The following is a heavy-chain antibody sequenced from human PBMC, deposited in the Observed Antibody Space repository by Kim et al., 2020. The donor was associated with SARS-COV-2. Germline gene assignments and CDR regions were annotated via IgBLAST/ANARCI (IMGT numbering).Heavy chain of an antibody. Sequence: GGSLRLSCAASGFTFSSYAMSWVRQAPGKGLEWVSAISGSGGSTYYADSVKGRFTISRDNSKNTLYLQMNSLRAEDTAVYYCAKVRFWEVRYIIRDRLSLEVWGPGPGVPVSS. D-gene: IGHD3-10*01. CDR2: ISGSGGST. CDR3: AKVRFWEVRYIIRDRLSLEV. V-gene: IGHV3-23*01. J-gene: IGHJ6*02. CDR1: GFTFSSYA.